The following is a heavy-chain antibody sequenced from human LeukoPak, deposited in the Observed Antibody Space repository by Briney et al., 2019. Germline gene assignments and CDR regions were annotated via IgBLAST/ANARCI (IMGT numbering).Heavy chain of an antibody. D-gene: IGHD3-10*01. J-gene: IGHJ3*02. Sequence: GGSLRLSRAASGFTFSSYWMHWVRQAPGKGLVWVSRINSDGSSTSYADSVKGRFTISRDNAKNTLYLQMNSLGAEDTAVYYCARANYYGSGRAAFDIWGQGTMVTVSS. CDR1: GFTFSSYW. CDR3: ARANYYGSGRAAFDI. CDR2: INSDGSST. V-gene: IGHV3-74*01.